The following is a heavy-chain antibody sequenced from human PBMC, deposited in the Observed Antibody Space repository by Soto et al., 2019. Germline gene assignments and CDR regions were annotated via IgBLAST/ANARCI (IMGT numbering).Heavy chain of an antibody. CDR2: IGSSSSYI. J-gene: IGHJ5*02. D-gene: IGHD2-15*01. Sequence: GGSLRLSCAASGFTFSSYSMNWVRQAPGKGLEWVSSIGSSSSYIYYADSVKGRFTISRDNAKNSLYLQMNSLRAEDTAVYYCARGGVVVAATLVGNWFDPWGQGTLVTVSS. CDR3: ARGGVVVAATLVGNWFDP. CDR1: GFTFSSYS. V-gene: IGHV3-21*01.